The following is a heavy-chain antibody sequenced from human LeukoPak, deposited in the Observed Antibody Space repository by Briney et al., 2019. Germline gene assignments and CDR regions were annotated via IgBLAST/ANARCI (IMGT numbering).Heavy chain of an antibody. J-gene: IGHJ4*02. Sequence: SETLSLTCTVSGGSISTYYWSWIRQPPGKGLEWIGYIYYSGSTNYNPSLKSRVTISVDTSKNQFSLKLSSVTAADTAVYYCARGPPPPWDLLGGVGRVTFYFDYWGQGTLVTVSS. CDR3: ARGPPPPWDLLGGVGRVTFYFDY. CDR1: GGSISTYY. D-gene: IGHD1-26*01. V-gene: IGHV4-59*01. CDR2: IYYSGST.